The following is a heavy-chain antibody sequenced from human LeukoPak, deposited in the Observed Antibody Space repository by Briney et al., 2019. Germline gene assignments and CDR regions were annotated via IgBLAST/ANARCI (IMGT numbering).Heavy chain of an antibody. CDR3: ARGLIKDIVVVVAASPNWFDP. CDR1: GFTFSSYT. CDR2: ISSSSSYI. J-gene: IGHJ5*02. Sequence: GGSPRLSCAASGFTFSSYTMNWVRQAPGKGLEWVSSISSSSSYIYYADSVKGRFTISRDNAKNSLYLQMNSPRAEDTAVYYCARGLIKDIVVVVAASPNWFDPWGQGTLVTVSS. D-gene: IGHD2-15*01. V-gene: IGHV3-21*01.